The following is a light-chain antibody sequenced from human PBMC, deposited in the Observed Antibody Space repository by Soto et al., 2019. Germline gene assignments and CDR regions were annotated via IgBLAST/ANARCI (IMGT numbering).Light chain of an antibody. V-gene: IGKV3-15*01. CDR3: QQYNNCPYT. CDR1: QSVSSN. J-gene: IGKJ2*01. Sequence: EIVMTQSPATLSVSPGERATLSCRASQSVSSNLAWYQQKPGQDPRLLMYGASTRATGIPARFSGSGSGTEFTLTISSLQSEDFAVYYCQQYNNCPYTFGQGTKLEIK. CDR2: GAS.